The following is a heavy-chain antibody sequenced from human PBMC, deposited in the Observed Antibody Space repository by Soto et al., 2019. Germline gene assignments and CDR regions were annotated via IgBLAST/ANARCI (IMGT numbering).Heavy chain of an antibody. CDR1: GFTFSSYG. J-gene: IGHJ4*02. V-gene: IGHV3-33*01. CDR3: ARGWGLTADY. Sequence: QVQLVESGGGVVQPGRSLRLSCAASGFTFSSYGMHWVRQAPGKGLEWVAVIWYDGSNKYYADSVKGRFTISRDNSKSTLYVQMNSLRVEDTAVYYCARGWGLTADYWGQGTLVTVSS. CDR2: IWYDGSNK. D-gene: IGHD2-21*02.